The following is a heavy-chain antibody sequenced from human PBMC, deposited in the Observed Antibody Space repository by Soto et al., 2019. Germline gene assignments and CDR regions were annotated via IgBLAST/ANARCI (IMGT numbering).Heavy chain of an antibody. V-gene: IGHV4-59*01. CDR3: VRSGHSFGGVM. CDR1: AASMNNYY. CDR2: MYYSGGS. J-gene: IGHJ4*02. Sequence: QVQLQEWGPGLVKPSETLSLTCTVSAASMNNYYGCWVRQPPGKGLEWIGYMYYSGGSNSNPSLKGRVIISVDTSKNQISLKLTSVTAADTAVYYCVRSGHSFGGVMWGQGTLVTVSS. D-gene: IGHD3-16*01.